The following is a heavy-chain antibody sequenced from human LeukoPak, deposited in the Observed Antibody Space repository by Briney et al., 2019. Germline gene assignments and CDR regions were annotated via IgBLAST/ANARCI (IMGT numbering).Heavy chain of an antibody. CDR3: ARASDSSGYYSYFDH. J-gene: IGHJ1*01. V-gene: IGHV3-21*01. D-gene: IGHD3-22*01. CDR2: ISSGSSYI. CDR1: GFTFSSYS. Sequence: GGSLRLSCAASGFTFSSYSMNWVRQAPGKGLEWVSSISSGSSYIYYADSVKGRFTISRDNAKNSLYLQMNSLRAEDTAVYYCARASDSSGYYSYFDHWGQGALVTVSS.